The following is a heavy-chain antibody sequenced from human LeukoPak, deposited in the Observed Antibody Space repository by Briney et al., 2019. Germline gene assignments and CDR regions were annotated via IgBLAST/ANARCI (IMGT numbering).Heavy chain of an antibody. Sequence: PGRSLRLSCAASGFTFSSHWMHWVRQAPGKGLVWVSRINSDGSSTTYADSMKGRFTISRDNAKNTLYLQMNSLRAEDTAVYYCARVLAVAGTGAFDMWGQGTMVAVSS. V-gene: IGHV3-74*01. CDR1: GFTFSSHW. J-gene: IGHJ3*02. D-gene: IGHD6-19*01. CDR2: INSDGSST. CDR3: ARVLAVAGTGAFDM.